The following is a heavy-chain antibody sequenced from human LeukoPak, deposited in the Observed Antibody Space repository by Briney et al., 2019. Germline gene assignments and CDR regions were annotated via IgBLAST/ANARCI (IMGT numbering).Heavy chain of an antibody. J-gene: IGHJ1*01. CDR1: GYTFSNYG. CDR3: ARGSRYWAEF. D-gene: IGHD2-15*01. Sequence: GASVKVSCKASGYTFSNYGINWVRQAPGQGPEWMGWISGDNGDTAYSHQVQGRVTMTTDTSTSTAYMELRSLRSDDTAMYYCARGSRYWAEFWGQGTLVTVSS. V-gene: IGHV1-18*01. CDR2: ISGDNGDT.